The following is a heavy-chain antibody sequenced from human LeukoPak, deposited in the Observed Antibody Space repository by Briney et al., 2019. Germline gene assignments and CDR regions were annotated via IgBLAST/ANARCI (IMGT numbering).Heavy chain of an antibody. D-gene: IGHD3-9*01. Sequence: ASVKVSCKASGYTFTGYYMHWVRQAPGQGLEWMGWINPNSGGTNYAQKFQGRVTMTRGTSISTAYMELSRLRSDDTAVYYCARDKVGYDILTGYYNPYFDYWGQGTLVTVSS. CDR2: INPNSGGT. J-gene: IGHJ4*02. CDR3: ARDKVGYDILTGYYNPYFDY. V-gene: IGHV1-2*02. CDR1: GYTFTGYY.